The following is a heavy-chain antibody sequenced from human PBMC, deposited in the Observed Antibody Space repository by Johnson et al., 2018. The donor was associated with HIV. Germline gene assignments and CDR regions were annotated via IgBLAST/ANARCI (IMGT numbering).Heavy chain of an antibody. CDR3: GKINVGSAFDI. CDR1: GFTFSNAW. Sequence: VQLMESGGGVVQPGRSLRLSCAASGFTFSNAWMTWVRQAPGKGLEWVSGINWHGGSTGYADSVKGRFIISRDNAKNSLYRQMNSLRAEDTALYYCGKINVGSAFDIWGQGTMVTVSS. V-gene: IGHV3-20*04. CDR2: INWHGGST. J-gene: IGHJ3*02. D-gene: IGHD1-1*01.